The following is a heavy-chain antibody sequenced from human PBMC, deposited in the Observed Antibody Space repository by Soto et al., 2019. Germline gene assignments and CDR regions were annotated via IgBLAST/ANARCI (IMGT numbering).Heavy chain of an antibody. Sequence: HITLKESGPTLVKPTQPLTMTCTYSGFPRNTGGPGVGCIRQPPGKAREGLALIYWDGDTRYSPCLRSRVSITKDTSNTQVVLTMSDLDPVDTATYYSAHSRCGGDCLRSCSPHDHYRLDGLGKATTVTVSS. CDR1: GFPRNTGGPG. J-gene: IGHJ6*04. CDR3: AHSRCGGDCLRSCSPHDHYRLDG. CDR2: IYWDGDT. V-gene: IGHV2-5*02. D-gene: IGHD2-21*02.